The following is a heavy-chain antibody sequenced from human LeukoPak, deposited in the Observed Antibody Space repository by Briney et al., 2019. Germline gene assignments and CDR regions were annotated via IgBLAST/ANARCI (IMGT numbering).Heavy chain of an antibody. CDR2: IYRSGST. V-gene: IGHV4-34*01. Sequence: SETLSLTCAVYGGSFSGYYWSWIRQPPGKGLEWIGEIYRSGSTNYNPSLKSRVTISVDTSKNQFSLKLTSVTAADTAVYYCAKDDSSGYYYDYWGQGTLVTVSS. J-gene: IGHJ4*02. D-gene: IGHD3-22*01. CDR3: AKDDSSGYYYDY. CDR1: GGSFSGYY.